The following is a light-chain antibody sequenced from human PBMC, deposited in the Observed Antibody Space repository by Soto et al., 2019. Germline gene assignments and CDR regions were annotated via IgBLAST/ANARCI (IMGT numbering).Light chain of an antibody. CDR3: HKYNSYWT. V-gene: IGKV1-9*01. CDR1: QGIGRY. J-gene: IGKJ1*01. CDR2: DAS. Sequence: DIHSTHSPSFLSGSVGDIVTITCRASQGIGRYLAWYQEKPGKAPNFLIYDASTLQSGVPSRFSGSGSGTDFTLTISSLQPEDFATYYCHKYNSYWTFGQGTKVDIK.